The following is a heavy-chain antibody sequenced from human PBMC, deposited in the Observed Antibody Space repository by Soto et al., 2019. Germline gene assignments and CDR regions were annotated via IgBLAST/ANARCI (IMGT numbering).Heavy chain of an antibody. D-gene: IGHD3-22*01. CDR2: IIPIFGTA. Sequence: QVQLVQSGAEVKKPGSSVKVSCKASGGTFSSYAISWVRQAPGQGLEWMGGIIPIFGTANYGQKFQGRVTITADESTSTAYMEQSSLRSEDTAVYYGARASYYDSSAAEAFDIWCQGTMVTVSS. CDR3: ARASYYDSSAAEAFDI. V-gene: IGHV1-69*12. CDR1: GGTFSSYA. J-gene: IGHJ3*02.